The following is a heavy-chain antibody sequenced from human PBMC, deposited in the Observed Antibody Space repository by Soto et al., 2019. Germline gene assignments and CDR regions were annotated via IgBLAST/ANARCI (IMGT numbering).Heavy chain of an antibody. CDR2: INHSGST. Sequence: SETLSLTCAVYGGSFSGYYWSWIRQPPGKGLEWIGEINHSGSTNYNPTFKSGGAISVDTSKNQFSLKLSSVTAADTAVYYCARTGEVVPAAINVYYFDYWGQGTLVTVSS. D-gene: IGHD2-2*01. CDR3: ARTGEVVPAAINVYYFDY. J-gene: IGHJ4*02. CDR1: GGSFSGYY. V-gene: IGHV4-34*01.